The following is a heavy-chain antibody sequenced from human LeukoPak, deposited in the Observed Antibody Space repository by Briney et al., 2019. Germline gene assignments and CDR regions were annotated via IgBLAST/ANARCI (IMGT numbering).Heavy chain of an antibody. V-gene: IGHV1-2*02. CDR3: ARGAAPRENYYYMDV. CDR1: GYTFTGYY. D-gene: IGHD6-6*01. CDR2: INPNSGGT. J-gene: IGHJ6*03. Sequence: GASVKVSCKASGYTFTGYYMHWVRQAPGQGLEWMGWINPNSGGTNYAQKFQGRVTMTRDTSISTAYMELSRLRSDDTAVYYCARGAAPRENYYYMDVWGKGATVTVSS.